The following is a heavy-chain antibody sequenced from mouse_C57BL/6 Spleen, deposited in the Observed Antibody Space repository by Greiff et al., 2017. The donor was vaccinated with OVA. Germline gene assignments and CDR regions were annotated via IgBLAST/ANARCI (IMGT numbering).Heavy chain of an antibody. Sequence: EVKLMESGGGLVKPGGSLKLSCAASGFTFSDYGMHWVRQAPEKGLEWVAYISSGSSTIYYADTVKGRFTISRDNAKNTLFLQMTSLRSEDTAMYYCARRWLLNYAMDYWGQGTSVTVSS. CDR2: ISSGSSTI. CDR3: ARRWLLNYAMDY. CDR1: GFTFSDYG. V-gene: IGHV5-17*01. J-gene: IGHJ4*01. D-gene: IGHD2-3*01.